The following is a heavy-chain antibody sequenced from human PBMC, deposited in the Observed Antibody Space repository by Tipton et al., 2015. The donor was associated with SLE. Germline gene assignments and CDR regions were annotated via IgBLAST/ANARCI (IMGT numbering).Heavy chain of an antibody. V-gene: IGHV4-59*01. Sequence: TLSLTCTVSGGSISSYYWSWIRQPPGKGLEWIGYIYYSGSTNYNPSLKSRVTISVDTSKNQFSLKLSSVTAADTAVYYCARPMVAVFGMDVWGQGTTVTVSS. CDR2: IYYSGST. CDR1: GGSISSYY. J-gene: IGHJ6*02. CDR3: ARPMVAVFGMDV. D-gene: IGHD3-22*01.